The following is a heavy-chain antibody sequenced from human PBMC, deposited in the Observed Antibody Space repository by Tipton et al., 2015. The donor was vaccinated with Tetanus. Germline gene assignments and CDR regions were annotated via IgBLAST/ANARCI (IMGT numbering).Heavy chain of an antibody. V-gene: IGHV4-39*02. CDR3: ARDQTNTALGY. D-gene: IGHD1/OR15-1a*01. J-gene: IGHJ4*02. Sequence: TLSLTCTVSGGSISSSSYYWGWIRQPPGKGLEWIGSIYYSGSTYYNPSLKSRVTISVDTSKNQFSLKLSSVTAADTAVYYCARDQTNTALGYWGQGTLVTVSS. CDR1: GGSISSSSYY. CDR2: IYYSGST.